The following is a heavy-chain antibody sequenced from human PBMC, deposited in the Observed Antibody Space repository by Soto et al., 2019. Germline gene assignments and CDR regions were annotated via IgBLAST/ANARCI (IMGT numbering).Heavy chain of an antibody. CDR2: ISYDGSNK. CDR3: AKDQYYYDSSGIVDY. V-gene: IGHV3-30*18. D-gene: IGHD3-22*01. Sequence: GGALRLSCADSGFTFISYCMHWVRQGPGKGLEWVAVISYDGSNKYYADSVKGRFTISRDNSKNTLYLQMNSLRAEDTAVYYCAKDQYYYDSSGIVDYWGQGTLVTVSS. CDR1: GFTFISYC. J-gene: IGHJ4*02.